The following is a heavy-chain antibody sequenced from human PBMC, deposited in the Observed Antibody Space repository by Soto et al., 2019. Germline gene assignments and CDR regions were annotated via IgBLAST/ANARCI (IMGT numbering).Heavy chain of an antibody. J-gene: IGHJ4*02. CDR1: GFTFSDDY. Sequence: GGSLRLSCAASGFTFSDDYMSWIRQAPGKGLEWVSYISSSGSITYYADSVKGRFTISRDNAKNSLYLQMNSLRAEDTAVYYCATRGDTVANWSQGTLVTGSS. CDR3: ATRGDTVAN. D-gene: IGHD2-21*01. CDR2: ISSSGSIT. V-gene: IGHV3-11*01.